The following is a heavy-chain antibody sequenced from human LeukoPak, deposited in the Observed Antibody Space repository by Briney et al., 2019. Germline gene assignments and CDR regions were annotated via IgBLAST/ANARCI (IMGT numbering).Heavy chain of an antibody. CDR2: IWYDGSNK. CDR1: GXTFSSYG. V-gene: IGHV3-33*01. Sequence: PGGSLRLSCAASGXTFSSYGMHWVRQAPGKGLEWVAVIWYDGSNKYYADSVKGRFTISRDNSKNTLYLQMNSLRAEDTAVYYCARGIAAAATNWFDPWGQGTLVTVSS. CDR3: ARGIAAAATNWFDP. D-gene: IGHD6-13*01. J-gene: IGHJ5*02.